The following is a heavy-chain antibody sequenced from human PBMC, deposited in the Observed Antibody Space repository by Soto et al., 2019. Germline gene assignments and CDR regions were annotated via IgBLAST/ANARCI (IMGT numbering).Heavy chain of an antibody. CDR3: ARLFVGGSDAFDI. D-gene: IGHD3-16*01. CDR2: IIPILGIA. J-gene: IGHJ3*02. Sequence: SVKVSCKASGGTFSSYTISWVRQAPGQGLEWMGRIIPILGIANYAQKFQGRVTITADKSTSTAYMELSSLRSEDTAVYYCARLFVGGSDAFDIWGQGTMVTVSS. CDR1: GGTFSSYT. V-gene: IGHV1-69*02.